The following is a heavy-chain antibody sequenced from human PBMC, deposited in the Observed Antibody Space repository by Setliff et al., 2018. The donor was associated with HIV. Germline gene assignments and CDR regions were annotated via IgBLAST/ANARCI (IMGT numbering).Heavy chain of an antibody. CDR2: VDPEDGET. V-gene: IGHV1-69-2*01. Sequence: GASVKVSCKTFGYRFTDFYVNWVRQAPGQVLEWMGRVDPEDGETKYAERFQGRVTITADTSTDTVYMELNSLRAGDTAVYYCAREIVTLYTGGHYLYGIDVWGQGTAVTVSS. CDR3: AREIVTLYTGGHYLYGIDV. D-gene: IGHD3-22*01. J-gene: IGHJ6*02. CDR1: GYRFTDFY.